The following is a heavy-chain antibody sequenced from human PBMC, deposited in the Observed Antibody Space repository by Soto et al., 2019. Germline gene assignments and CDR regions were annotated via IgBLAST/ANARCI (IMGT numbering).Heavy chain of an antibody. CDR1: GGTFSSYT. Sequence: QVQLVQSGAEVKKPGSSVKVSCKASGGTFSSYTIIWVRQAPGQGLEWMGRIIPILGIANYAQKFQGRVTITADKSTSTAYMELSSLRSEDTAVYYCARGGDSSGYSENWGQGTLVTVSS. CDR3: ARGGDSSGYSEN. J-gene: IGHJ4*02. V-gene: IGHV1-69*02. CDR2: IIPILGIA. D-gene: IGHD3-22*01.